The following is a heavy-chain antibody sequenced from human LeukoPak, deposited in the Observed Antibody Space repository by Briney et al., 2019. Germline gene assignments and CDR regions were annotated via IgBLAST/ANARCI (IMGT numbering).Heavy chain of an antibody. CDR3: AKDMATYCSSASCSDAFDI. V-gene: IGHV3-30*02. Sequence: GGSLRLSCAASGFTFSSNGMHWVRQAPGKGLEWVTFIRYDGNNKYYADSVKGRFTISRDNSKNTLYLQMNSLRAEDTAVFYCAKDMATYCSSASCSDAFDIWGQGTMVTVSS. D-gene: IGHD2-2*01. J-gene: IGHJ3*02. CDR2: IRYDGNNK. CDR1: GFTFSSNG.